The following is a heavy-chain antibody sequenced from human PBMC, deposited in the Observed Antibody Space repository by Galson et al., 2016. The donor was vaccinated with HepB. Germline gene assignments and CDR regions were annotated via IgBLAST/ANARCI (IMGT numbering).Heavy chain of an antibody. V-gene: IGHV3-9*01. CDR3: AKAHNYDILTGTNAFDY. Sequence: SLRLSCAASGFTFGDSAMHWVRQAPGKGLEWVSGISWNSGSIAYVDSVKGRFTISRDHAKNSLYLQMNSLRTEDTALYYCAKAHNYDILTGTNAFDYWGQGTLVTVSS. J-gene: IGHJ4*02. CDR2: ISWNSGSI. D-gene: IGHD3-9*01. CDR1: GFTFGDSA.